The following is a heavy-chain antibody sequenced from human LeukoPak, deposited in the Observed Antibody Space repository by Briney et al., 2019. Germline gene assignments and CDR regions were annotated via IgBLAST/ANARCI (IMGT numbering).Heavy chain of an antibody. V-gene: IGHV1-69*04. Sequence: PVKVSCKASGGTFSSYAISWVRQAPGQGLEWMGRIIPILGIANYAQKFQGRVTITADKSTSTAYMELSSLRSEDTAVYYCARVPMVRGTIHDYWGQGTLVTVSS. D-gene: IGHD3-10*01. CDR1: GGTFSSYA. CDR3: ARVPMVRGTIHDY. J-gene: IGHJ4*02. CDR2: IIPILGIA.